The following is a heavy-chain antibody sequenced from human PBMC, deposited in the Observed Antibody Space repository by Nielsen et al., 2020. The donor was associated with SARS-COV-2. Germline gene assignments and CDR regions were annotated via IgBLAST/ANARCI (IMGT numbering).Heavy chain of an antibody. D-gene: IGHD6-19*01. J-gene: IGHJ3*02. Sequence: WIRQPPGKGLEWVAVIWYDGSNKYYADSVKGRFTISRDNSKNTLYLQMNSLRAEDTAVYYCAKTLVAVAGTAADAFDIWGQGTMVTVSS. V-gene: IGHV3-33*06. CDR3: AKTLVAVAGTAADAFDI. CDR2: IWYDGSNK.